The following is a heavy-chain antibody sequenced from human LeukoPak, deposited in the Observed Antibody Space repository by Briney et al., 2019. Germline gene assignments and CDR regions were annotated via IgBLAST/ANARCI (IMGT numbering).Heavy chain of an antibody. CDR2: ISYDGSNK. J-gene: IGHJ5*02. CDR3: AKDGLRFLEWLPNWFDP. D-gene: IGHD3-3*01. Sequence: GRSLRLSCAASGFTFSSYGMHWVRQAPGKGLEWVAVISYDGSNKYYADSVKGRFTISRDNSKNTLNLQMNSLRAEDTAVYYCAKDGLRFLEWLPNWFDPWGQGTLVTVSS. CDR1: GFTFSSYG. V-gene: IGHV3-30*18.